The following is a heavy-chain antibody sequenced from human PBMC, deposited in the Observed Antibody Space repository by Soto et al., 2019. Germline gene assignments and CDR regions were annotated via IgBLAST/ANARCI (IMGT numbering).Heavy chain of an antibody. V-gene: IGHV1-3*01. J-gene: IGHJ4*02. Sequence: GASVKVSCKASGYTFTSYAMHWVRQAPGQRLEWMGWINAGNGNTKYSQKFQGRVTITRDTSASTAYMELSSLRSEDTAVYYCARALPPFYYDSSAYYDLAYWGQGTLVTVSS. CDR3: ARALPPFYYDSSAYYDLAY. CDR1: GYTFTSYA. D-gene: IGHD3-22*01. CDR2: INAGNGNT.